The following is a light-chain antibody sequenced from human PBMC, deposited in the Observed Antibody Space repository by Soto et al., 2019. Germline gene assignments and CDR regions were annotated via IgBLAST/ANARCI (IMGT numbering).Light chain of an antibody. J-gene: IGKJ1*01. CDR1: QSVSSN. CDR2: GAS. V-gene: IGKV3-15*01. Sequence: EIVMTQSPATLSVSPGERATLSCRASQSVSSNLAWYQQKPGQAPRLLIYGASTRATGIPARFSGSGSETEFTLTISSLQSEDCAGCYCQQYNNWPLTFGQGTKVEIK. CDR3: QQYNNWPLT.